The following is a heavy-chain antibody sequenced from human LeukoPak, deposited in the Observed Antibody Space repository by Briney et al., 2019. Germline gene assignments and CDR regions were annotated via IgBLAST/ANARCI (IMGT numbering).Heavy chain of an antibody. D-gene: IGHD6-13*01. CDR2: IRSKAYGGTT. J-gene: IGHJ4*02. CDR3: TRGAAAGTWRFDY. V-gene: IGHV3-49*04. CDR1: GFTFGDYA. Sequence: GGSLRLSCTASGFTFGDYAMSWVRQAPGKGLEWVGFIRSKAYGGTTEYAASVKGRFTISRDDSKSIAYQQMNSLKTEDTAVYYCTRGAAAGTWRFDYWGQGTLVTVSS.